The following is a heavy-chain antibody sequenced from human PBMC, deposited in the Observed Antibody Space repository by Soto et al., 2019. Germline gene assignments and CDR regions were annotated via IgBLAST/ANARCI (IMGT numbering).Heavy chain of an antibody. CDR1: GGTFSSYA. V-gene: IGHV1-69*06. CDR2: IIPIFGTA. Sequence: GASVKVSCKASGGTFSSYAISWVRQAPGQGLEWMGGIIPIFGTANYAQKFQGRVTITADKSTSTAYMVLSSLRSEDTAIYYCATIFGSGSRAFDYWGQGALVTVSS. CDR3: ATIFGSGSRAFDY. J-gene: IGHJ4*02. D-gene: IGHD3-10*01.